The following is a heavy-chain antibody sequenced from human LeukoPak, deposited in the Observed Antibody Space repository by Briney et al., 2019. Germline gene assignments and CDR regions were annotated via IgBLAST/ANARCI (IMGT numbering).Heavy chain of an antibody. CDR2: TQFDGNKK. CDR1: GFSFSNYG. J-gene: IGHJ4*02. D-gene: IGHD4-17*01. V-gene: IGHV3-30*02. Sequence: GGSLRLSCAASGFSFSNYGMHWVRQAPGKGLEWVAFTQFDGNKKYYADSVKGRFTISRDNSKNTLYLQMNSLRVDDTAVYYCANLATVTYYPFDYWGQGTLVTVSP. CDR3: ANLATVTYYPFDY.